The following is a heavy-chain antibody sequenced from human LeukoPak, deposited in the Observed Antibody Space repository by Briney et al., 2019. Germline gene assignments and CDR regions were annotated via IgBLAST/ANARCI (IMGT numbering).Heavy chain of an antibody. V-gene: IGHV4-31*03. CDR1: GGSISSGGSY. J-gene: IGHJ2*01. CDR3: ARSITGSGDWYFDL. Sequence: SQTLSLTCTVSGGSISSGGSYWNWIRQHPGKGLEWIGYIYYSGSTYYNPSLKSRVTMSVDTSKNQFSLKLSSVTAADTAVYYCARSITGSGDWYFDLWGRGTLVTVSS. CDR2: IYYSGST. D-gene: IGHD1-20*01.